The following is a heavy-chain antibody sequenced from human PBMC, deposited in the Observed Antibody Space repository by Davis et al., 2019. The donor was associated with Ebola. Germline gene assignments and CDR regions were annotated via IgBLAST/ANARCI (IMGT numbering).Heavy chain of an antibody. D-gene: IGHD1-20*01. J-gene: IGHJ4*02. CDR1: GASVSSNSAA. V-gene: IGHV6-1*01. CDR2: TYYRSKWYN. Sequence: PSETLSLTCAISGASVSSNSAAWNWIRQSPSRGLEWLGRTYYRSKWYNDYAVSVKSRITINPDTSKNQFSLQLNSVTPEDTAVYYCARGPLVYNWNYFDYWGQGTLVTVSS. CDR3: ARGPLVYNWNYFDY.